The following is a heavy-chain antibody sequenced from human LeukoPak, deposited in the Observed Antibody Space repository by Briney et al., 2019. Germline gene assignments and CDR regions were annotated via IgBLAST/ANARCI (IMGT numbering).Heavy chain of an antibody. CDR1: GYSFTNYW. CDR2: IYPGDSDT. Sequence: AGESLKISCKGSGYSFTNYWIGWVRQMPGKGLEWMGIIYPGDSDTRYSPSFQGQVTISADKSISTAYLQWSSLKASDTAMYYCARGGQPSNDWSWDYYYYYMDVWGKGTTVTVSS. D-gene: IGHD3-3*01. CDR3: ARGGQPSNDWSWDYYYYYMDV. J-gene: IGHJ6*03. V-gene: IGHV5-51*01.